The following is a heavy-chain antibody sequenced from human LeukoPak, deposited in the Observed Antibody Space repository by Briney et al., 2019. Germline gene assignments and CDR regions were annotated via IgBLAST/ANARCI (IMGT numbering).Heavy chain of an antibody. Sequence: GGSLRLSCAASGFTFNSYGMHWVRQAPGKGLEWVAVIWYDGSNQYYADSVKGRFTISRDNSRNMLYLQVSSLRAEDTAVYYCARDIASVRMDVWGQGTTVIVSS. J-gene: IGHJ6*02. CDR2: IWYDGSNQ. D-gene: IGHD2-21*01. V-gene: IGHV3-33*01. CDR3: ARDIASVRMDV. CDR1: GFTFNSYG.